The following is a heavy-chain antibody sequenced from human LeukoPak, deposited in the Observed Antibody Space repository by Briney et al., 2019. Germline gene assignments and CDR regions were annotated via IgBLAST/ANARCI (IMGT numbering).Heavy chain of an antibody. V-gene: IGHV1-69*13. J-gene: IGHJ6*02. CDR2: IIPIFGTA. D-gene: IGHD2-15*01. CDR1: GGTFSSYA. Sequence: GASVTVSCKASGGTFSSYAISWVRQAPGQGLEWMGGIIPIFGTANYAQKFQGRVTITADESTSTAYMELSSLRSEDTAVYYCASVYCSGGSCYYYGMDVWGQGTTVTVSS. CDR3: ASVYCSGGSCYYYGMDV.